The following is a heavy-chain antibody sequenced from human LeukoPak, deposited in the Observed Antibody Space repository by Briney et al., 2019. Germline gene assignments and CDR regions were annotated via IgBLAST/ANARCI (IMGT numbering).Heavy chain of an antibody. CDR3: ARFARLPAN. J-gene: IGHJ4*02. D-gene: IGHD6-6*01. V-gene: IGHV4-59*01. CDR1: DGSITSSY. Sequence: SETLSLTCTVSDGSITSSYWSWVRQPPGKGLEYIGYIYYTGDINYNPSLKSRVTISMDTPKNQVSLKLNSVTAADTAVYYCARFARLPANWGQGILVTVSS. CDR2: IYYTGDI.